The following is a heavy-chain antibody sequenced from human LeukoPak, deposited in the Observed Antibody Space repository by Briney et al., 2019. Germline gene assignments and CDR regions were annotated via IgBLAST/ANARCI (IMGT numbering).Heavy chain of an antibody. V-gene: IGHV1-69*13. CDR3: ARGGIPIQLWPHYLDY. D-gene: IGHD5-18*01. J-gene: IGHJ4*02. CDR1: GGTFSSYA. Sequence: ASVTVSCTASGGTFSSYAISWVRQAPGQGLEWMGGIIPIFGTANYAQKFQGRVTITADESTSTAYMELSSLRSEDTAVYYCARGGIPIQLWPHYLDYWGQGTLVTVSS. CDR2: IIPIFGTA.